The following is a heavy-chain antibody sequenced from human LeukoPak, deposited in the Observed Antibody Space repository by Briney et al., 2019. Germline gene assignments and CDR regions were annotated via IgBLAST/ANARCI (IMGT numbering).Heavy chain of an antibody. CDR2: FSAYNGNT. CDR1: GYTFTRNG. J-gene: IGHJ4*02. Sequence: ASVKISCKASGYTFTRNGISWVRQAPGEGLEWMGWFSAYNGNTNYAQKFQGRVTMTTDTPMSTAYMELRSLRSDDTAVYYCAYESSAYYVYWGQGTLVTVSS. CDR3: AYESSAYYVY. D-gene: IGHD3-22*01. V-gene: IGHV1-18*01.